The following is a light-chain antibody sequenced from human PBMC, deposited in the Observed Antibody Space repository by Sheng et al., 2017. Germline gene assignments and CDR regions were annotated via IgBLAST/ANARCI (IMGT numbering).Light chain of an antibody. CDR2: ATS. CDR1: QGIRNS. J-gene: IGKJ2*01. V-gene: IGKV1-NL1*01. CDR3: HQYETTPPT. Sequence: DIQMTQSPSSLSVSVGDRVTITCRASQGIRNSLAWYQHKPGKAPKLLLYATSRLQSGVPSRFXGGGSGIPTLSPSAACSLKILLVYYCHQYETTPPTFGQGTKLEVK.